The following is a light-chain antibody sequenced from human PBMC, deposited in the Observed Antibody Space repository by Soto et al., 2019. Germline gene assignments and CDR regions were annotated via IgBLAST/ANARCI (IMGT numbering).Light chain of an antibody. J-gene: IGKJ3*01. V-gene: IGKV1-33*01. CDR1: QDISNY. CDR3: NQYDNLPPA. Sequence: DIQMTQSPSSLSASVGDRVTITCQASQDISNYLNWYQQKPGKAPKLLIYDASNLETGVPSRFSGSGSGTDFTFTISSLQPEDIATYYCNQYDNLPPASGPGPKVDIK. CDR2: DAS.